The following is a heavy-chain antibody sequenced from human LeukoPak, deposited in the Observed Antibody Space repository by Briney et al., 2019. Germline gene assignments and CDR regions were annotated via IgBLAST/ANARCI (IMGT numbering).Heavy chain of an antibody. V-gene: IGHV4-61*02. CDR3: ARDIILGYCSGGSCPNWFDP. CDR2: ICTSGSS. Sequence: SQTLSLTCTGSGGSFSSGRYYWSWMGQPAGMGLDWIGRICTSGSSNDDPSLKSRVTISVDTSKNQFSLKLSSVTAADTAVYYCARDIILGYCSGGSCPNWFDPWGQGTLVTVSS. D-gene: IGHD2-15*01. J-gene: IGHJ5*02. CDR1: GGSFSSGRYY.